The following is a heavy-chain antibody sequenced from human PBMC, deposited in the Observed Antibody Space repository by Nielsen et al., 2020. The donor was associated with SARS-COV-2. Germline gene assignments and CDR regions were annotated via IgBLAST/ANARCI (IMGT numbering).Heavy chain of an antibody. CDR2: INTNTGNP. J-gene: IGHJ6*02. D-gene: IGHD3-10*01. CDR1: GYTFTSYA. CDR3: ARDFEMVRGAPIGDYYYGMDV. Sequence: ASVKVSCKASGYTFTSYAMNWVRQAPGQGLEWMGWINTNTGNPTYAQGFTGRFVFSLDTSVSTAYLQISSLKAEDTAVYYCARDFEMVRGAPIGDYYYGMDVWGQGTTVTVSS. V-gene: IGHV7-4-1*02.